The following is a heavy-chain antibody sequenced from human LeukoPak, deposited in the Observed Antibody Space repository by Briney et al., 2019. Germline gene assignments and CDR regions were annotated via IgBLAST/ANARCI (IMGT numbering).Heavy chain of an antibody. J-gene: IGHJ4*02. CDR3: ARDSSGYPDY. Sequence: PSETLSLTCTVSGGSISSYYWSWIRQPPGKGLEWIGYIYYSGSTNYNPSLKSRVTISVDTSKNQFSLKLSSVTAADTAVYHCARDSSGYPDYWGQGTLVTVSS. V-gene: IGHV4-59*01. CDR2: IYYSGST. D-gene: IGHD3-22*01. CDR1: GGSISSYY.